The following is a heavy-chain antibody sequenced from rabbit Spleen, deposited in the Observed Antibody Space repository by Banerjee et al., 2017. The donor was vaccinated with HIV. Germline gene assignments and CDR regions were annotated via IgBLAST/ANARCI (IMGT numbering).Heavy chain of an antibody. CDR1: GLDFGSSYW. J-gene: IGHJ4*01. CDR3: ARDSAGREDFNL. D-gene: IGHD4-2*01. Sequence: EQLEETGGGLVQPEGSLTLTCKASGLDFGSSYWICWVRQAPGKGLEWIGCIDAGSRGVIHYANWAKGRFTVSKTSSTTVTLQMTSLTAADTATYFCARDSAGREDFNLWGQGTLVTVS. CDR2: IDAGSRGVI. V-gene: IGHV1S45*01.